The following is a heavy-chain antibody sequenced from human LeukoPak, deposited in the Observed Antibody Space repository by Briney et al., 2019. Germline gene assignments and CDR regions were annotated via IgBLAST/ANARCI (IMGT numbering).Heavy chain of an antibody. CDR3: ARAGPLHYYDSSGYYYRVKYGYYHYYMDV. CDR2: INHSGST. CDR1: GGSFSGYY. Sequence: SETLSLTCAVYGGSFSGYYWSWIRQPPGKGLEWIGEINHSGSTNYNPSLKSRVSISVDTSKNQFSLKLSSVTAADTAVYYCARAGPLHYYDSSGYYYRVKYGYYHYYMDVWGKGTTVTVSS. V-gene: IGHV4-34*01. D-gene: IGHD3-22*01. J-gene: IGHJ6*03.